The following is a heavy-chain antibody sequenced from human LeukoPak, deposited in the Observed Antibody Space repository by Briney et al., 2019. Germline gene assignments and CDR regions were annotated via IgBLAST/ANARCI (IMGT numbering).Heavy chain of an antibody. CDR2: IRYDESKE. Sequence: AGGSLRLSCAASGATFSSYGWHWVRQAPGKGLEWVAFIRYDESKEYYADSVKGRFTISRDNSKNTLYLQMSSLRVEDTAVYHCVKDYLVEAQRVYYFDYWGQGSLVTVSS. J-gene: IGHJ4*02. D-gene: IGHD1-26*01. CDR1: GATFSSYG. V-gene: IGHV3-30*02. CDR3: VKDYLVEAQRVYYFDY.